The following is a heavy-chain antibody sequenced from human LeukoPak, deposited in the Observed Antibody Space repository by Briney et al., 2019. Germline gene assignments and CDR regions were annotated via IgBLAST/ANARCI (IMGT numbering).Heavy chain of an antibody. CDR3: ARSGSHRTIGY. CDR1: GFTFSSYD. V-gene: IGHV3-13*01. D-gene: IGHD1-26*01. Sequence: PGGSLRLSCAASGFTFSSYDMHWVRQPTGKGLEWVSAIGTAGDTYYPGSVKGRFTISRENAKNSLYLQMNSLRAGDTAVCYCARSGSHRTIGYWGQGTLVTVSS. J-gene: IGHJ4*02. CDR2: IGTAGDT.